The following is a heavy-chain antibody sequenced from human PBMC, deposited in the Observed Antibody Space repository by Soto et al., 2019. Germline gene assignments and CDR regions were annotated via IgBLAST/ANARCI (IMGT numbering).Heavy chain of an antibody. V-gene: IGHV3-48*01. CDR2: ISSSSSTI. Sequence: EVQLVESGGGLVQPGGSLRLSCAASGFTFNSYSMNWVRQAPGKGLEWVSYISSSSSTIYYADSVKGRFTISRDNAKXXXXXXXXXXXXXXXXXXXXXXXXXXGSGILLWGQGTLVTVSS. CDR3: XXXXXXGSGILL. D-gene: IGHD3-10*01. J-gene: IGHJ4*02. CDR1: GFTFNSYS.